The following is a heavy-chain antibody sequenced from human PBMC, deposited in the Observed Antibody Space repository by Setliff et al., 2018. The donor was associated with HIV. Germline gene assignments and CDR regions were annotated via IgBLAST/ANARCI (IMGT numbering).Heavy chain of an antibody. CDR1: GFIFSSYA. Sequence: PGMSLRLSCAASGFIFSSYAMHWVRQAPGKGIEWVAVMSYDGNNKYYADSVKGRFTISRDNAKNSLYLQMNSLRAEDTAVYYCARAASRYGSGSFYFDYWGQGTLVTVSS. CDR3: ARAASRYGSGSFYFDY. J-gene: IGHJ4*02. CDR2: MSYDGNNK. V-gene: IGHV3-30*07. D-gene: IGHD3-10*01.